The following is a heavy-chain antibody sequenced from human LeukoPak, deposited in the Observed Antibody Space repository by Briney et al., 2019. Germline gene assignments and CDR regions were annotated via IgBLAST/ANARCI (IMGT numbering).Heavy chain of an antibody. CDR3: SRENGAFSPFGY. Sequence: SETLSLTCGVSGGSISNTNWWSWVRQPPGQGLEWIGEISLTGLTHYNPSLESRVTVSLDKSKNQLSLNLTSVTAADTAVYYSSRENGAFSPFGYWGQGTLVTVLS. J-gene: IGHJ4*02. CDR1: GGSISNTNW. V-gene: IGHV4-4*02. CDR2: ISLTGLT. D-gene: IGHD2-8*01.